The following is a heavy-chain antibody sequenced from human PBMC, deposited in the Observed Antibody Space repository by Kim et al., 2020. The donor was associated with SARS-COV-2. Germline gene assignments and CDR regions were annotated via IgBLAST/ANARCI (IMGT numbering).Heavy chain of an antibody. CDR2: INSDGSSI. D-gene: IGHD3-3*01. CDR3: AREAPNSYYDFWSGYYSGPDY. CDR1: GFTFSSYW. V-gene: IGHV3-74*01. J-gene: IGHJ4*02. Sequence: GGSLRLSCAASGFTFSSYWMHWVRQAPGKGLVWVSRINSDGSSISYADSVKGRFTISRDNAKNTLYLQMNSLRAEDTAVYYCAREAPNSYYDFWSGYYSGPDYWGQGTLVTVSS.